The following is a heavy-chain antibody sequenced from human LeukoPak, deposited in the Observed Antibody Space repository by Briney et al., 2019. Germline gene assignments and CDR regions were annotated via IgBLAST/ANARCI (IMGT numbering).Heavy chain of an antibody. D-gene: IGHD2/OR15-2a*01. J-gene: IGHJ2*01. CDR2: INPNSGGT. CDR1: GYTSTSYG. CDR3: ARAISSWYFDL. V-gene: IGHV1-2*02. Sequence: ASVKVSCKASGYTSTSYGISWVRQAPGQGLEWMGWINPNSGGTNYVEKFQGRVTMTRDTSISTAYMEVSSLRSDDTAVYYCARAISSWYFDLWGRGTLVTVSS.